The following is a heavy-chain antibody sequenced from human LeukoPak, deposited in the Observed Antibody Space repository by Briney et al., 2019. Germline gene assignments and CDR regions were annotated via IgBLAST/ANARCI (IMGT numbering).Heavy chain of an antibody. CDR3: ASSYYYDSSGYYL. V-gene: IGHV1-69*05. D-gene: IGHD3-22*01. CDR2: IIPIFGTA. Sequence: SVKVSCKASGGTFSRYAISWVRQAPGQGLEWMGGIIPIFGTANYAQKFQGRVTITTDESTSTAYMELSSLRSEDTAVYYCASSYYYDSSGYYLWGQGTLVTVSS. J-gene: IGHJ5*02. CDR1: GGTFSRYA.